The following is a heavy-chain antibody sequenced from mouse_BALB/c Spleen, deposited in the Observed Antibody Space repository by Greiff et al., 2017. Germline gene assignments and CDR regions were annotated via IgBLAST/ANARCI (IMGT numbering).Heavy chain of an antibody. CDR2: ISDGGSYT. J-gene: IGHJ4*01. CDR1: GFTFSDYY. CDR3: ARGAHGGTRAIDY. D-gene: IGHD2-14*01. Sequence: EVKLVESGGGLVKPGGSLKLSCAASGFTFSDYYMYWVRQTPEKRLEWVATISDGGSYTYYPDSVKGRFTISRDNAKNNLYLQMSSLKSEDTAMYYCARGAHGGTRAIDYWGQGTSVTVSS. V-gene: IGHV5-4*02.